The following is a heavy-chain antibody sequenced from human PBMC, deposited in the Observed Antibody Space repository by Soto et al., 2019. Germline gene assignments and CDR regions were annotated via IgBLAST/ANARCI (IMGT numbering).Heavy chain of an antibody. Sequence: QVQLVESGGGVVQPGRSLRLSCAASGFTFSSYGMHWVRQATGKGLEWVAVISYDGSNKYYADSVKGRFTISRDNSKNTLYLQMNSLRAEDTAVYYCAKDHMVRGVITYGMDVWGQGTTVTVSS. CDR3: AKDHMVRGVITYGMDV. D-gene: IGHD3-10*01. V-gene: IGHV3-30*18. CDR1: GFTFSSYG. J-gene: IGHJ6*02. CDR2: ISYDGSNK.